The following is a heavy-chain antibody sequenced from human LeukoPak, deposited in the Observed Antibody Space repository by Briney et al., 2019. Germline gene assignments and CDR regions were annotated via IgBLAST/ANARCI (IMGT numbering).Heavy chain of an antibody. CDR3: ARTSKAGATTRPLKSYGMDV. CDR2: IYYSGST. CDR1: GGSISSSSYY. Sequence: SETLSLTCTVSGGSISSSSYYWGWIRQPPGKGLEWIGSIYYSGSTYYSPSLKSRVTISVDTSKNQFSLKLSSVTAADTAVYYCARTSKAGATTRPLKSYGMDVWGQGTTVTVSS. D-gene: IGHD1-26*01. J-gene: IGHJ6*02. V-gene: IGHV4-39*01.